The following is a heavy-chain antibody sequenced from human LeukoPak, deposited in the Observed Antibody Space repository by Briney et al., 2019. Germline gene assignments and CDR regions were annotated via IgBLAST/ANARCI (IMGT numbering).Heavy chain of an antibody. Sequence: SETLSLTCAVSGGSINNYYWSWIRQPPGKGLEWIGRIYTSGSTNYNPSLKSRVTMSVDTSKNQFSLKLSSVTAADTAVYYCARGRYCSADICSGGDAFDIWGQGTMVSVSS. CDR3: ARGRYCSADICSGGDAFDI. J-gene: IGHJ3*02. CDR1: GGSINNYY. CDR2: IYTSGST. D-gene: IGHD2-15*01. V-gene: IGHV4-4*07.